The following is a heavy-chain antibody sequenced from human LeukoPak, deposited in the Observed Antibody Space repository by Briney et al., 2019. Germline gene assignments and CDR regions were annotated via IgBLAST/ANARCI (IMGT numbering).Heavy chain of an antibody. CDR1: RFTFSSYG. J-gene: IGHJ4*02. D-gene: IGHD2-2*01. Sequence: GGSLRLSCAASRFTFSSYGMHWVRQAPGKGLEWVAVISYDGSNKYYADSVKGRFTISRDNSKNTLYLQMNSLRAEDTAVYYCAKGGYCSSTSCPYYFDYWGQGTLVTVS. CDR2: ISYDGSNK. CDR3: AKGGYCSSTSCPYYFDY. V-gene: IGHV3-30*18.